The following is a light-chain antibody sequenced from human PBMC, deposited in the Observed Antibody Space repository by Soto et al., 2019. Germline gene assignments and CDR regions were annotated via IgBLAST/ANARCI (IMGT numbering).Light chain of an antibody. J-gene: IGKJ5*01. CDR2: GAS. V-gene: IGKV3-20*01. Sequence: ETVLTQSPGTLSLSPGERATLSCRASQSVSSSYLAWYQQKPGQAPRLLISGASSRPTGIPDRFSGSGSGTDFTLTISRLEPEDFALYFCQQYGNSPITFGQGTRLEIK. CDR3: QQYGNSPIT. CDR1: QSVSSSY.